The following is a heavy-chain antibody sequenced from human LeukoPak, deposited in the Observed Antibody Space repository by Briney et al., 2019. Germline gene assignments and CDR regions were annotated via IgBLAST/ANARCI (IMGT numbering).Heavy chain of an antibody. Sequence: GGSLRLSCAASGFTFSSYEMNWVRQAPGKGLEWVSYISSSGSTIYYADSVKGRFTISRDNAKNSLYLQMNSLRAEDTAVYYCAMGYYDFRSGYYRTLDYWGQGTLVTVSS. CDR1: GFTFSSYE. D-gene: IGHD3-3*01. CDR3: AMGYYDFRSGYYRTLDY. CDR2: ISSSGSTI. J-gene: IGHJ4*02. V-gene: IGHV3-48*03.